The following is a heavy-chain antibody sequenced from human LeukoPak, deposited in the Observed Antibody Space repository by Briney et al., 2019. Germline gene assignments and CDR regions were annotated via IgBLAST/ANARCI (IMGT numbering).Heavy chain of an antibody. CDR2: ISGSGGST. CDR3: ADITMVQGY. D-gene: IGHD3-10*01. CDR1: GFTFSSYA. Sequence: GGSLRLSCAAFGFTFSSYAMSWVRQAPGKGLEWVSAISGSGGSTSYADSVKGRFTISRDNSKNTLYLQMNSLRAEDTAVYYCADITMVQGYWGQGTLFTVSS. J-gene: IGHJ4*02. V-gene: IGHV3-23*01.